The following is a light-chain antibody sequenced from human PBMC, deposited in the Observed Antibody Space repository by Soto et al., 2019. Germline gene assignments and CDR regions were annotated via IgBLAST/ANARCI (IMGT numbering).Light chain of an antibody. CDR1: SSDIGAYNY. V-gene: IGLV2-8*01. CDR2: EVT. Sequence: QSVLTQPPSASGSPGQSVTISCTGTSSDIGAYNYVSWYQQHPGKVPKLIIYEVTKRPSGVPDRFSASKSGNTASLTVSGLXAEDEADYYCSSHGGANNFYVFGTGTKVTVL. CDR3: SSHGGANNFYV. J-gene: IGLJ1*01.